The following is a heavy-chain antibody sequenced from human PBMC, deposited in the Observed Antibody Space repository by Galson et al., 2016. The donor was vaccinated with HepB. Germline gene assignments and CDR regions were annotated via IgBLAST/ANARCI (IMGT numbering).Heavy chain of an antibody. CDR3: TKVPYDILTGFYTADY. J-gene: IGHJ4*02. V-gene: IGHV3-23*01. CDR1: GFTFRNYA. D-gene: IGHD3-9*01. CDR2: ITGGSHSK. Sequence: SLRLSCAASGFTFRNYAMSWVRQAPGKALEWVSAITGGSHSKYYSDSVKGRFTISRDNSQSTLFLQMNRLRDDDPAVYYCTKVPYDILTGFYTADYWGQGVLVTVSS.